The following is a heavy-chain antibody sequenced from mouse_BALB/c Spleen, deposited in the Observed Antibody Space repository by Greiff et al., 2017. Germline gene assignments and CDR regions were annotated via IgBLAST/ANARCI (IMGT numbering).Heavy chain of an antibody. CDR1: GFSLTSYG. CDR3: ARELYAMDY. CDR2: IWSGGST. V-gene: IGHV2-4-1*01. Sequence: VQLQQSGPGLVQPSQSLSITCTVSGFSLTSYGVHWVRQSPGKGLEWLGVIWSGGSTDYNAAFISRLSISKDNSKSQVFFKMNSLQADDTAIYYCARELYAMDYWGQGTSVT. J-gene: IGHJ4*01.